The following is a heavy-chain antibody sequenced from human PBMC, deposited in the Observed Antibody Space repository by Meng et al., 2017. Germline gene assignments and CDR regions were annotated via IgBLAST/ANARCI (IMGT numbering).Heavy chain of an antibody. D-gene: IGHD3-22*01. CDR3: ARRGGGEYYYDSSGYYFDY. CDR1: GYTFTSYG. CDR2: ISAYNGNT. V-gene: IGHV1-18*01. Sequence: ASVKVSCKASGYTFTSYGISWVRQAPGQGLEWMGWISAYNGNTNYAQKLQGRVTMTTDTSTSTAYMELRSLRSDDTAVYYRARRGGGEYYYDSSGYYFDYWGQGTLVTVSS. J-gene: IGHJ4*02.